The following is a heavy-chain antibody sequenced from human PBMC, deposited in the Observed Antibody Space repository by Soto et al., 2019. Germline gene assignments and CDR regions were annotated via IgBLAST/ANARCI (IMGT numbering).Heavy chain of an antibody. V-gene: IGHV4-59*13. J-gene: IGHJ5*02. CDR1: GGSISTYY. CDR2: IYYTGNT. Sequence: SETLSLTCTVTGGSISTYYWSWIRQPPGKGLERIGHIYYTGNTNYNPSLKSRVTISVDTSTNRFSLRLRSVSTADKAVYYCTRANSFESKNWFNPWGRGTLFTVSS. CDR3: TRANSFESKNWFNP. D-gene: IGHD1-1*01.